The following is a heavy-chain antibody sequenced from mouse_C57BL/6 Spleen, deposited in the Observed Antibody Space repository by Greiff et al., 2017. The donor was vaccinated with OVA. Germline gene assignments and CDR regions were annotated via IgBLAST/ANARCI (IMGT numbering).Heavy chain of an antibody. J-gene: IGHJ2*01. CDR3: ARRDRSWGY. CDR2: IYPSDSET. Sequence: QVQLKQPGAELVRPGSSVKLSCKASGYTFTSYWMDWVKQRPGQGLEWIGNIYPSDSETHYNQKFKDKAPLTVDKSSSTAYMHLSSLTSEDSAVYYCARRDRSWGYWGQGTTLTVSS. CDR1: GYTFTSYW. V-gene: IGHV1-61*01. D-gene: IGHD2-14*01.